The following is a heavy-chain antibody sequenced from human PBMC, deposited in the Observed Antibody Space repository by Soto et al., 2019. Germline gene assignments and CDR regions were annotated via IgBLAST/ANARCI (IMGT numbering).Heavy chain of an antibody. V-gene: IGHV4-34*01. D-gene: IGHD5-18*01. CDR1: GGSFSGYY. Sequence: PSETLSLTCAVYGGSFSGYYWSWIRQPPGKGLEWIGEINHSGSTNYNPSLKSRVTISVDTSKNQFSLKLSSVTAADTAVYYCARGGGYSYARKVNWFDPWGQGTLVTVSS. J-gene: IGHJ5*02. CDR3: ARGGGYSYARKVNWFDP. CDR2: INHSGST.